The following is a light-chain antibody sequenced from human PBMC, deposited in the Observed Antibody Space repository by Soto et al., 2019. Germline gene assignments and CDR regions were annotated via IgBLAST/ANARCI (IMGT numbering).Light chain of an antibody. Sequence: QSVVTQPPAASWCPGESVTISCTGTSSDVGAYNYVSWYQQHPGKAPKLMIFEVNKRPSGVSNRFSGSKSGNTASLTISGLKVEEEADYYCCSSGGSPKYVFGTGTKVTVL. V-gene: IGLV2-8*01. CDR2: EVN. J-gene: IGLJ1*01. CDR1: SSDVGAYNY. CDR3: CSSGGSPKYV.